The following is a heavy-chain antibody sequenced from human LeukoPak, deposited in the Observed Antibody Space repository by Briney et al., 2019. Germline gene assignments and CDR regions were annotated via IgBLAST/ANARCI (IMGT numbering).Heavy chain of an antibody. D-gene: IGHD6-19*01. CDR3: ARVGSGWSIEY. Sequence: ASLKVSCKASGYNFSNYVISWVRQAPGQGLEWMGWIGAYNGNTNYAQKVQGRVTMTTDTSTSTVHMELRSLISDDTAMYYCARVGSGWSIEYWGQGTLVTVSS. J-gene: IGHJ4*02. CDR1: GYNFSNYV. CDR2: IGAYNGNT. V-gene: IGHV1-18*01.